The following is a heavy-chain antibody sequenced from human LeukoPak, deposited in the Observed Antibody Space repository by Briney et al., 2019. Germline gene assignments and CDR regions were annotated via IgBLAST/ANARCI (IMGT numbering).Heavy chain of an antibody. CDR2: ISWNSGSI. J-gene: IGHJ4*02. CDR3: AREFGVRGVINY. Sequence: GRSLRLSCAASGFTFDDYAMHWVRQAPGKGLEWVSGISWNSGSIGYADSVKGRFAISRDNAKNSLYLQMNSLRAEDTAVYYCAREFGVRGVINYWGQGTLVTVSS. CDR1: GFTFDDYA. D-gene: IGHD3-10*01. V-gene: IGHV3-9*01.